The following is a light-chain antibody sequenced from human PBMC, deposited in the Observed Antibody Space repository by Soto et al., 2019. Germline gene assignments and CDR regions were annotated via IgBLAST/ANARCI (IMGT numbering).Light chain of an antibody. Sequence: QSALTQPPSASGSPGQSVTISCTGTSSDVGGYNYVSWYQQYPGKVPKLMVYEVNKRPSGVPDRFSGSKSCNTASLTVSGLQADDEADYYCTSYAGGNNVFGTGTKLTVL. CDR2: EVN. J-gene: IGLJ1*01. V-gene: IGLV2-8*01. CDR1: SSDVGGYNY. CDR3: TSYAGGNNV.